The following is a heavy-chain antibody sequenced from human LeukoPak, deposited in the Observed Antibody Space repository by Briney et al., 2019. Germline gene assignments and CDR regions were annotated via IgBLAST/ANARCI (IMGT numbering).Heavy chain of an antibody. CDR3: ARGTTDDY. CDR2: INPSGGST. J-gene: IGHJ4*02. CDR1: GYTFTSCY. D-gene: IGHD1-1*01. Sequence: ASVKVSCKASGYTFTSCYIDWVRQAPGQGLEWMGVINPSGGSTRYAQKFQGRVTMTGDPSTRTVYMELSSLTSDDTAVYYCARGTTDDYWGQGTPVTVSS. V-gene: IGHV1-46*01.